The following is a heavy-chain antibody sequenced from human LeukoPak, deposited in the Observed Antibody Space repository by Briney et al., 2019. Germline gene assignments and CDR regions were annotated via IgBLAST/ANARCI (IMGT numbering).Heavy chain of an antibody. J-gene: IGHJ4*02. D-gene: IGHD6-13*01. Sequence: SETLSLTCAVSGYSISSGYYWGWIRPPPGKGLEWIGSIYHSGSTYYNPSLKSRVTISVDTSKNQFSLKLSSVTAADTAVYYCARGPPRAAAGTKENFDYWGQGTLVTVSS. CDR1: GYSISSGYY. V-gene: IGHV4-38-2*01. CDR3: ARGPPRAAAGTKENFDY. CDR2: IYHSGST.